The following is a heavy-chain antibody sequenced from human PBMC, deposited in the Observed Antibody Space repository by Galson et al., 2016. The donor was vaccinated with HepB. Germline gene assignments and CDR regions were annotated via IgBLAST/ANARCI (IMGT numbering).Heavy chain of an antibody. V-gene: IGHV4-4*02. Sequence: ETLSLTCAVSGASINDSQWWTWVRQPPGKGLEWIGEIYHNGRTNYNPSLKSRVNISVDKSKNQLYLNLRSMTAADTAVYYCAKLLYSFSLGGHWGQGTLVTVSS. CDR1: GASINDSQW. D-gene: IGHD2-15*01. CDR2: IYHNGRT. CDR3: AKLLYSFSLGGH. J-gene: IGHJ4*02.